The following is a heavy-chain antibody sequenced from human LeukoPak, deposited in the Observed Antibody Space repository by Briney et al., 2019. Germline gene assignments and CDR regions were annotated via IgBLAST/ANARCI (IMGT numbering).Heavy chain of an antibody. Sequence: GASVKVSCKASGYTFTIYDINWVRQATGQGLEWMGWMNPNSGNTGYAQKFQGRVTITRNTSISTAYMELSSLRSEDTAVYYCARSTKGYSDAFDIWGQGTMVTVSS. CDR1: GYTFTIYD. V-gene: IGHV1-8*03. D-gene: IGHD3-16*02. J-gene: IGHJ3*02. CDR3: ARSTKGYSDAFDI. CDR2: MNPNSGNT.